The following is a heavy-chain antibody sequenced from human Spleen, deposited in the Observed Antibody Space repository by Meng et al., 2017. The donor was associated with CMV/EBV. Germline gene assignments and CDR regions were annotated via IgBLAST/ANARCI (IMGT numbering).Heavy chain of an antibody. V-gene: IGHV3-49*04. CDR3: TTGRVVTVPAPMDRGAFDI. Sequence: GGSLRLSCTASGFIFGDFAMSWVRQAPGKGLEWVGFIRSKAYGGTTEYAASVRGRFTISRDDSKRIAYLQMNNLKTEDTAVYFCTTGRVVTVPAPMDRGAFDIWGQGTMVTVSS. J-gene: IGHJ3*02. CDR2: IRSKAYGGTT. D-gene: IGHD2-2*01. CDR1: GFIFGDFA.